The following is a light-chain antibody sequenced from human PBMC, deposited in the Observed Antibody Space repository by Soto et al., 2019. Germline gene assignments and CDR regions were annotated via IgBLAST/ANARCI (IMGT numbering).Light chain of an antibody. CDR1: QDISNC. V-gene: IGKV1-33*01. Sequence: DIQMTQSPSALSASVGDRVTITCQASQDISNCLNWYQQKPGKAPKLLIYDASNLEPGVPSRFGGRGSGTHFTFTISSLQPEDLATYFCQQCDNLPLTFGGGTKVEIK. CDR3: QQCDNLPLT. J-gene: IGKJ4*01. CDR2: DAS.